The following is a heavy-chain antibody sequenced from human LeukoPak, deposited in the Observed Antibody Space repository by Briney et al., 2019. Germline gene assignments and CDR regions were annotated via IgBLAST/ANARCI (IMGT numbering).Heavy chain of an antibody. CDR2: INPNSGGT. CDR3: ARASSGWHSYYYYGMDV. CDR1: TFTXXY. J-gene: IGHJ6*02. Sequence: TFTXXYMHWVRQAPGQGLEWMGWINPNSGGTNYAQKFQGRVTMTRDTSISTAYMELSRLRSDDTAVYYCARASSGWHSYYYYGMDVWGQGTTVTVSS. D-gene: IGHD6-19*01. V-gene: IGHV1-2*02.